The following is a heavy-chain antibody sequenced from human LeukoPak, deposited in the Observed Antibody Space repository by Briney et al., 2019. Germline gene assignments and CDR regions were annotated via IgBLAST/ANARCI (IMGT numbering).Heavy chain of an antibody. CDR3: AKWGDYDVLTGYYVSDY. D-gene: IGHD3-9*01. V-gene: IGHV3-23*01. CDR1: GFTFSNYA. Sequence: GGSLRLSCVASGFTFSNYAMSWVGQAPGKGLEWVSAITGSGGNTYYADSVKGRFTISRDNSKNTVFLQMNSLRAEDTAVYYCAKWGDYDVLTGYYVSDYWGQGTLVTVSS. J-gene: IGHJ4*02. CDR2: ITGSGGNT.